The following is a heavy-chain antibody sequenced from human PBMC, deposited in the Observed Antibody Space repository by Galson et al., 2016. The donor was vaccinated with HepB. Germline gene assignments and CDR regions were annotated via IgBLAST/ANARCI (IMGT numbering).Heavy chain of an antibody. CDR2: IHYSGST. V-gene: IGHV4-31*03. D-gene: IGHD5-18*01. J-gene: IGHJ4*02. CDR3: ARDKNERGYSYGHFDY. Sequence: TLSLTCTVSGGSISSGGYYWSWIRQHPGKGLEWIGYIHYSGSTYYNPSLESRVSISVDTSKNQFSLKLSSVTAADTAVYYCARDKNERGYSYGHFDYWGQGGLVTVSS. CDR1: GGSISSGGYY.